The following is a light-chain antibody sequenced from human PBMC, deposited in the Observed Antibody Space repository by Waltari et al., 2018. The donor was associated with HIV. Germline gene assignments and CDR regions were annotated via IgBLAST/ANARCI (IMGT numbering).Light chain of an antibody. Sequence: GTPGQRVTISCSGSSSNIGTNTVHWYQHLPGSAPKLLIYSNNQRPSGVPDRFSASKSGTSASLAISGLRSEDEAEYYCAAWDENLNGLFGGGTKLTVL. V-gene: IGLV1-44*01. CDR1: SSNIGTNT. J-gene: IGLJ3*02. CDR2: SNN. CDR3: AAWDENLNGL.